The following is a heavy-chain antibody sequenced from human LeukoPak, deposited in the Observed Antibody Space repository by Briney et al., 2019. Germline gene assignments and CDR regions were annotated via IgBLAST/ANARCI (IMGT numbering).Heavy chain of an antibody. V-gene: IGHV1-8*01. Sequence: GASVKVSCNASGYTFTSYGINWVRHATGQGLEWMGWMNPNSGNTGYAQKFQGRVTMTRNTSISTAYMELISLRSEATAVYYCARGALYYYDSSGYYYDSWGQGTLVTVSS. CDR3: ARGALYYYDSSGYYYDS. D-gene: IGHD3-22*01. CDR1: GYTFTSYG. J-gene: IGHJ4*02. CDR2: MNPNSGNT.